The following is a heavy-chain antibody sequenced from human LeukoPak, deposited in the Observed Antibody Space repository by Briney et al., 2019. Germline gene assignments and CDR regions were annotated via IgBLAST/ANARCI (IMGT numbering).Heavy chain of an antibody. CDR2: IYYSGST. D-gene: IGHD1-26*01. J-gene: IGHJ4*02. Sequence: SQTLSLTCTVSGXSISSGGYYWSWIRQHPGKGLEWIGYIYYSGSTYYNPSLKSRVTISVDTSKNQFSLKLSSVTAADTAVYYCARFQLLGYFDYWGQGTLVTVSS. CDR3: ARFQLLGYFDY. CDR1: GXSISSGGYY. V-gene: IGHV4-31*03.